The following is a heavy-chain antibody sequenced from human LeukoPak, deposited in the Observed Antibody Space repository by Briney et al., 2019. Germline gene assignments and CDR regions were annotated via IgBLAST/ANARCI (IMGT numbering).Heavy chain of an antibody. D-gene: IGHD3-10*01. CDR1: RFTFSTYG. V-gene: IGHV3-23*01. CDR2: ISGSGSRT. CDR3: AKVAKYYYGSETYYFFEH. J-gene: IGHJ4*02. Sequence: PGGSLRLSCAASRFTFSTYGMNWVRQTPGKGLEWVSAISGSGSRTYHADSVKGRFTISRDNAKNSLFLQMNSLRVEDTAVYYCAKVAKYYYGSETYYFFEHWGQGTPVTASS.